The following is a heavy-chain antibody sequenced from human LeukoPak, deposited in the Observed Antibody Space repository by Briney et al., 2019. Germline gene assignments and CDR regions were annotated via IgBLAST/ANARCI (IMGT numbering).Heavy chain of an antibody. J-gene: IGHJ5*01. CDR2: IESDGST. D-gene: IGHD3-10*01. V-gene: IGHV3-74*01. CDR1: GFTFDDYT. CDR3: TRAITYFYGSVTYDWFES. Sequence: GGSLRLSCAASGFTFDDYTMHWVRQTPGKGLMWVARIESDGSTLYADSVQGRFTISRDNAKKMVYLQMNSVRDDDTAIYYCTRAITYFYGSVTYDWFESWGQGTRVTVSS.